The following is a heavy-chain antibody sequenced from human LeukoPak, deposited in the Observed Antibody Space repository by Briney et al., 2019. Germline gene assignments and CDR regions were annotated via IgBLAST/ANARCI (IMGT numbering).Heavy chain of an antibody. CDR1: GYTFTSYG. CDR3: ARGGDFWSGYYTGNYFDY. J-gene: IGHJ4*02. V-gene: IGHV1-18*01. CDR2: ISAYNGNT. D-gene: IGHD3-3*01. Sequence: ASVKVSCKASGYTFTSYGISWVRQAPGQGLEWMGWISAYNGNTNYAQKLQGRVTMTTDTSTSTAYMELRSLRSDDTAVYYCARGGDFWSGYYTGNYFDYWGQGTLVTVSS.